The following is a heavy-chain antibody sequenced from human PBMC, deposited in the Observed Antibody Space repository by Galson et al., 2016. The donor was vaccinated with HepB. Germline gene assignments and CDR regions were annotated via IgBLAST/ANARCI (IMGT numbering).Heavy chain of an antibody. Sequence: SLRLSCAASGFSFSAYWMSWVRQSPGKGLAWVANIKQDGSEKYYVDSVKGRFTISRDNARNSLYLQVNGLRADDTAVYYCARDRLTSVTRHWTGTTYSYYGTDVWGQGTTVTVSS. CDR2: IKQDGSEK. V-gene: IGHV3-7*03. D-gene: IGHD1-14*01. J-gene: IGHJ6*02. CDR3: ARDRLTSVTRHWTGTTYSYYGTDV. CDR1: GFSFSAYW.